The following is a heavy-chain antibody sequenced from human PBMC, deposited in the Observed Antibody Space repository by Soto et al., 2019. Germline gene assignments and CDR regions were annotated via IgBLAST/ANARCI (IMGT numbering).Heavy chain of an antibody. CDR3: ARRGSHYFYYMDV. J-gene: IGHJ6*03. CDR2: INYSGST. V-gene: IGHV4-59*08. D-gene: IGHD2-15*01. CDR1: GGSISSYY. Sequence: QVQLQESGPGLVKPSETLSLTCTVSGGSISSYYWSWLRQPPGKGLEWIGDINYSGSTHYNPSLKRRVTISVDTSRNHCSLKLSSVTAADTAVYYCARRGSHYFYYMDVWGKGTTVTVSS.